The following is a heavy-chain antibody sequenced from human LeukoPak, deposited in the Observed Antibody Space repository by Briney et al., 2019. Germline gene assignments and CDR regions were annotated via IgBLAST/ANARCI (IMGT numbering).Heavy chain of an antibody. D-gene: IGHD4-17*01. CDR2: IIPILGIA. J-gene: IGHJ1*01. CDR1: GGTFSSYA. Sequence: SVKVSCKVSGGTFSSYAISWVRQAPGQGLEWMGRIIPILGIANYAQKFQGRVTITADKSTSTAYMELSSLRSEDTAVYYCARSFDYGDYGEYFQHWGQGTLVTVSS. V-gene: IGHV1-69*04. CDR3: ARSFDYGDYGEYFQH.